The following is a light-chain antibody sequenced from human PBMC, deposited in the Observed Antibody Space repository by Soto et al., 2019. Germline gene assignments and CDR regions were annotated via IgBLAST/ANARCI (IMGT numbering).Light chain of an antibody. J-gene: IGKJ4*01. Sequence: EIVLTQSPGTLSLSPGERATFSCRASQSVSSNYLAWYQQKPGQAPRLLIYEASNRATGIPARFSGSGSGADFTLTISSLEPEDFALYYCQQHINWPLTFGGGTKVDI. CDR1: QSVSSNY. V-gene: IGKV3-11*01. CDR3: QQHINWPLT. CDR2: EAS.